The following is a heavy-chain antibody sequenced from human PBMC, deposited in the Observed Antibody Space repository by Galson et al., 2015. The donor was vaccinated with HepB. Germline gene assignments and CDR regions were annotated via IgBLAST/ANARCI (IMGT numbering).Heavy chain of an antibody. V-gene: IGHV3-23*01. D-gene: IGHD2-2*01. CDR1: GFTFSSYA. CDR3: AKVGYCSSTSCYFERRYYYYMDV. Sequence: SLRLSCAASGFTFSSYAMSWVRQAPGKGLEWVSAISGSGGSTYYADSVKGRFTISRDNSKNTLYLQMNSLRAEDTAVYYCAKVGYCSSTSCYFERRYYYYMDVWGKGTTVTVSS. CDR2: ISGSGGST. J-gene: IGHJ6*03.